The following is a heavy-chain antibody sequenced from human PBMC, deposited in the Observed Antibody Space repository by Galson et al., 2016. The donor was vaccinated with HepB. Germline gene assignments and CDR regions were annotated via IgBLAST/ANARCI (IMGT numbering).Heavy chain of an antibody. V-gene: IGHV3-11*01. Sequence: SLRLSCAASGFTFSDYFMTWIRQAPGKGLEWLSYISNNGGTRYYADSVKGRFTISRDNGNSSLYLHMDSLRAEDTAVYFCARDGCISGSCGYFDIWGQGTVVTVSS. CDR1: GFTFSDYF. CDR2: ISNNGGTR. CDR3: ARDGCISGSCGYFDI. D-gene: IGHD2-15*01. J-gene: IGHJ3*02.